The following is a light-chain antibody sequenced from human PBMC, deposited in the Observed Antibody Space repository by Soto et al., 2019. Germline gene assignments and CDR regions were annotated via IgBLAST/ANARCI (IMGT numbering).Light chain of an antibody. Sequence: AIQMTQSPSSLSASVGDRVTITCRASQGIRNDLGWYQQKPGKAPKLLIYAASSLQSRVPSRFSGSGSGTDFTLTISSLQPEDFGTCDYRQDYNYPRTFGQGTKVDIK. CDR3: RQDYNYPRT. V-gene: IGKV1-6*01. CDR1: QGIRND. J-gene: IGKJ1*01. CDR2: AAS.